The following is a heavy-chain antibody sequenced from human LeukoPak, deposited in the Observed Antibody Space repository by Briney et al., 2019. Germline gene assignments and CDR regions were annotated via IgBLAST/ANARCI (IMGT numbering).Heavy chain of an antibody. Sequence: QAGRSLRLSCAASEFTFSSYGMHWVRQAPGKGLEWVSYISSSSSSTIYYADSVKGRFTISRDDAKNSLYLQMNSLRAEDTAVYYCARDYFASLGYCSGDSCYTTAYWGQGTLVTVSS. V-gene: IGHV3-48*04. CDR3: ARDYFASLGYCSGDSCYTTAY. CDR2: ISSSSSSTI. D-gene: IGHD2-15*01. J-gene: IGHJ4*02. CDR1: EFTFSSYG.